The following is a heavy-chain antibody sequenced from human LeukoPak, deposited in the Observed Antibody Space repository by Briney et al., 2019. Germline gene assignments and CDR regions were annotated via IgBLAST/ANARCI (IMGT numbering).Heavy chain of an antibody. J-gene: IGHJ4*02. CDR1: GFTFSSYA. CDR2: TSGSGGST. Sequence: GGSLRLSCAASGFTFSSYAMSWVRQAPGKGLEWVSATSGSGGSTYYADSVKGRFTISRDNSKNTLYLQMNSLRAEDTAVYYCAKDRVVVLPAAPSFTEFDYWGQGTLVTVPS. V-gene: IGHV3-23*01. D-gene: IGHD2-2*01. CDR3: AKDRVVVLPAAPSFTEFDY.